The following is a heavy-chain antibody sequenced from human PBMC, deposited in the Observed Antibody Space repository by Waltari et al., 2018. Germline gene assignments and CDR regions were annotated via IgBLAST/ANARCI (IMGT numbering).Heavy chain of an antibody. CDR3: GRGDVSVAGINDD. J-gene: IGHJ4*02. CDR2: ISTVGNYI. Sequence: EVQLVESGGGLVKPGESLRLSCAASGFTFSSYSMNWVRQAPGKGRDWVSSISTVGNYIYYADSVKGRFTTSRDNAKSSLFLQMDSLRVEDTAVYYCGRGDVSVAGINDDWGQGVLVTVSS. D-gene: IGHD6-19*01. V-gene: IGHV3-21*04. CDR1: GFTFSSYS.